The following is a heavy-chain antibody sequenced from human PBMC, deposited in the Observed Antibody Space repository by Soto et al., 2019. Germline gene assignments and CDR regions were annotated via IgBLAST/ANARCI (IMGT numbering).Heavy chain of an antibody. CDR3: IQSRCGGDCLQSYASHYYYGMDV. J-gene: IGHJ6*02. CDR2: IYWDDDK. CDR1: GFSLSTRGVG. Sequence: SGPTLVNPTQTLTLTCTFSGFSLSTRGVGVGWIRQPPGKALEWLALIYWDDDKRYSPSLKTRLTITKDISKNQVVLTMTNMDPVDTATYYCIQSRCGGDCLQSYASHYYYGMDVWGQGTTVTVSS. D-gene: IGHD2-21*02. V-gene: IGHV2-5*02.